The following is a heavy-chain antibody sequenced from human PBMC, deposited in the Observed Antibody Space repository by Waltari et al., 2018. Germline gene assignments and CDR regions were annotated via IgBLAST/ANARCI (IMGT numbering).Heavy chain of an antibody. D-gene: IGHD3-16*01. V-gene: IGHV1-18*01. CDR3: ARDDVDSSAFGGF. CDR1: GYFFSNYG. Sequence: QLVQSGAEVKKPGASVTVSCKGSGYFFSNYGVTWVRQAPGQGLEWMGGISGYNGDAKYEEKFEGRVTMTRDTSTSTAYMEIRGLRSDDTAVYFCARDDVDSSAFGGFWGQGTQVTVSS. J-gene: IGHJ4*02. CDR2: ISGYNGDA.